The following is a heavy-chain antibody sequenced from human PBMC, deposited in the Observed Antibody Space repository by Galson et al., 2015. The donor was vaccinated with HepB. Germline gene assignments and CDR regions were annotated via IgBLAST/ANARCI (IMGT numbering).Heavy chain of an antibody. D-gene: IGHD1-26*01. CDR3: ARDLSGANWFDP. V-gene: IGHV4-59*02. CDR2: VHYSGTT. Sequence: TLSLTCTVSGASVSNHYWTWIRQTPGKGLEWIGYVHYSGTTDYNPSLKSRVTMTVDTSKNQFSLRLTSVTPADTAVYYCARDLSGANWFDPWGQGTLVTVSS. CDR1: GASVSNHY. J-gene: IGHJ5*02.